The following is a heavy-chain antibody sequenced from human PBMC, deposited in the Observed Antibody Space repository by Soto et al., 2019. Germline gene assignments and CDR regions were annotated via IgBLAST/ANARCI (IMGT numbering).Heavy chain of an antibody. J-gene: IGHJ6*02. CDR2: IYNSVST. D-gene: IGHD6-6*01. CDR1: GGSISSGDYY. CDR3: ARVSYSSYPRNYDYGIDV. V-gene: IGHV4-31*03. Sequence: QVQLQESGPGLVKPSQTLSLTCTVPGGSISSGDYYWSWIRQHPGKGLEWIGHIYNSVSTYYNPSLNSRVTISVDTSKNQFSLKQNSVKASDTAVYYCARVSYSSYPRNYDYGIDVCGQVTTVTVSS.